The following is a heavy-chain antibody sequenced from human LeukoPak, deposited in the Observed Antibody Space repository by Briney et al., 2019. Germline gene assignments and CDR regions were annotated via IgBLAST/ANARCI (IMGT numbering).Heavy chain of an antibody. Sequence: GASVKVSCKASGYTFTGYYMHWVRQAPGQGLEWMGWINPNSGGTNYAQKFQGRVTMTRDTSISTAYMELSRLRSDDTSVYYCARDVNPYSGYAFAYYYYYMDVWGKGTTVTISS. CDR2: INPNSGGT. V-gene: IGHV1-2*02. D-gene: IGHD5-12*01. CDR1: GYTFTGYY. J-gene: IGHJ6*03. CDR3: ARDVNPYSGYAFAYYYYYMDV.